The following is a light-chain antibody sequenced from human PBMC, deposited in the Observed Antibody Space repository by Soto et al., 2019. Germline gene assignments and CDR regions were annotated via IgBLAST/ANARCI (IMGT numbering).Light chain of an antibody. J-gene: IGKJ1*01. CDR1: QSISSW. Sequence: DIQMTQPPSTLSASVGDRVLITCRASQSISSWLAWYQQKPGKAPKLLIYKASSLESGVPSRFSGSGSGTEFTLTISSLQPDDFATYYCQQYNSYWTFGQGTKVDIK. CDR2: KAS. V-gene: IGKV1-5*03. CDR3: QQYNSYWT.